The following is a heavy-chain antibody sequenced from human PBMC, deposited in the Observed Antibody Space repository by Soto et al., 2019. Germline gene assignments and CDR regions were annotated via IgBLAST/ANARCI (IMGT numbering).Heavy chain of an antibody. Sequence: QVQLQESGPGLVKPSETLSLTCTVSGDSVSSYYWSWIRQPPGKGLEWIGYIYYSGSTNYNPSLKSRVTISVDTSKNQFSLKLSSVTAADTAVYYCARSHDILTGFSSPYFDYWGQGTLVTVSS. D-gene: IGHD3-9*01. CDR2: IYYSGST. V-gene: IGHV4-59*02. CDR1: GDSVSSYY. CDR3: ARSHDILTGFSSPYFDY. J-gene: IGHJ4*02.